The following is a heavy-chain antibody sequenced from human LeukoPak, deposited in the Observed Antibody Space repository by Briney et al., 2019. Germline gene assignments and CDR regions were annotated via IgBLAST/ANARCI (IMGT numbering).Heavy chain of an antibody. CDR1: RFTFSSYA. D-gene: IGHD3-10*01. V-gene: IGHV3-23*01. CDR2: ISGSGGST. Sequence: GGSLRLSCAASRFTFSSYAMSWVRQAPGKGLEWVSAISGSGGSTYYADSVKGRFTISRDNSKNTLYLQMNSLRAEGTAVYYCAKADYYGSGSYYSFYMDVWGKGTTVTVSS. CDR3: AKADYYGSGSYYSFYMDV. J-gene: IGHJ6*03.